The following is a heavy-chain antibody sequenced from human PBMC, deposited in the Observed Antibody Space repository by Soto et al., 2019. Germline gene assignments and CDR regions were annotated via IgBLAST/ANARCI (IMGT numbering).Heavy chain of an antibody. CDR1: GYPIGRDYF. CDR3: ARLGRENYDILTGYRTDYGMDV. D-gene: IGHD3-9*01. V-gene: IGHV4-38-2*01. CDR2: IYYSGST. Sequence: KTSETLSLTCAVSGYPIGRDYFWGWIRQPPGKGLEWIGSIYYSGSTYYNPSLKSRVTISVDTSKNQFSLKLSSVTAADTAVYYCARLGRENYDILTGYRTDYGMDVWGQGTTVTVSS. J-gene: IGHJ6*02.